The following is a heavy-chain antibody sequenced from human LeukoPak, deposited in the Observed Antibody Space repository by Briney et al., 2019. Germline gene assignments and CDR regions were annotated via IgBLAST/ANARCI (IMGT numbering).Heavy chain of an antibody. J-gene: IGHJ3*02. Sequence: SETLSLTCAVYGGSFSGYYWSWIRQPLGKGLEWIGEINHSGSTNYNPSLKSRVTISVDTSKNQFSLKLSSVTAADTAVYYCARGQYSNYARVAFDIWGQGTMVTVSS. CDR2: INHSGST. CDR1: GGSFSGYY. D-gene: IGHD4-11*01. CDR3: ARGQYSNYARVAFDI. V-gene: IGHV4-34*01.